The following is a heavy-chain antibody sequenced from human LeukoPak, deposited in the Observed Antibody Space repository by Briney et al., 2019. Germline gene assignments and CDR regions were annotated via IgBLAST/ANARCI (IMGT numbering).Heavy chain of an antibody. D-gene: IGHD2-2*01. V-gene: IGHV3-74*01. CDR3: VRGQYELCN. Sequence: GGSLRLSCAASGFTFSNYWMHWVRHGPGKGLVWVSRINSDGSSTIYADSVKGRFTISRDNAQNTLYLQMNSLRVEDTAVYYCVRGQYELCNWGQGTLVTVSS. CDR2: INSDGSST. CDR1: GFTFSNYW. J-gene: IGHJ4*02.